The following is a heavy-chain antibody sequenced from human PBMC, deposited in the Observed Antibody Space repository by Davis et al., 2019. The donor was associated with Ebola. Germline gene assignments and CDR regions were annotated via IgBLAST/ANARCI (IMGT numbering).Heavy chain of an antibody. CDR2: MIPILGTA. CDR3: ARDLREFIEAAGKGVGGMDV. J-gene: IGHJ6*02. V-gene: IGHV1-69*04. Sequence: AASVKVSCKASGGTFISYAISWVRQAPGQGPEWMGRMIPILGTANYAQKFQGRVTITADKSTSTAYMELSSLRSEDTAVYYCARDLREFIEAAGKGVGGMDVWGQGTTVTVSS. D-gene: IGHD6-13*01. CDR1: GGTFISYA.